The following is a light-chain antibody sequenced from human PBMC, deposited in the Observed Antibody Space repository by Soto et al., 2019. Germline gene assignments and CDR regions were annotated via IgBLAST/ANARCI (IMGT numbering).Light chain of an antibody. CDR3: QQSYSTPFA. Sequence: IQVTQSPSSLSASVGDRVTITVLASQSVSTYLNWYQQRIGEAPNLLSYAASTLKSGVPSRFSASGSGTDFTLTISSLQPEDFGTYYCQQSYSTPFAFGPGTKGDI. CDR2: AAS. J-gene: IGKJ3*01. V-gene: IGKV1-39*01. CDR1: QSVSTY.